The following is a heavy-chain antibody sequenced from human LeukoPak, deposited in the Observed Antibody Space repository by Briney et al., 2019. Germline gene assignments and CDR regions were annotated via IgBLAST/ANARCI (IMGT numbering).Heavy chain of an antibody. D-gene: IGHD3-10*01. Sequence: PSETLSLTCTVSGYSISSGYYWGWIRQPPGKGLEWIGCIYHSGSTYYNPSLKSRVTISVDTSKNQFSLKVSSVTAADTAVYYCARTTMVRGTYYMDVWGKGTTVTISS. CDR2: IYHSGST. CDR1: GYSISSGYY. V-gene: IGHV4-38-2*02. CDR3: ARTTMVRGTYYMDV. J-gene: IGHJ6*03.